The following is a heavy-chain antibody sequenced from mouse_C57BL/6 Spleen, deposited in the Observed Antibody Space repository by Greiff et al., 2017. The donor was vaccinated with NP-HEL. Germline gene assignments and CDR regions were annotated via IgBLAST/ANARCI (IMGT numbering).Heavy chain of an antibody. Sequence: VQLQQSGPELVKPGASVKLSCKASGYSFTDYYMNWVKQSHGKSLEWIGVINPNYGTTSYNQKFKGKATLTVDQSSSTAYMQLNSLPSEDSAVYSCARDGGTSGYFDYWGQGTTLTVSS. CDR3: ARDGGTSGYFDY. CDR2: INPNYGTT. D-gene: IGHD1-1*01. J-gene: IGHJ2*01. CDR1: GYSFTDYY. V-gene: IGHV1-39*01.